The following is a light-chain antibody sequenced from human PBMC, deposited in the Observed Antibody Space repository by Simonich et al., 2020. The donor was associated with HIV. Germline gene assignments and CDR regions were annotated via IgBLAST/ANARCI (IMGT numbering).Light chain of an antibody. CDR3: SSFTSSSTPV. J-gene: IGLJ2*01. V-gene: IGLV2-14*03. CDR2: DVS. Sequence: QSALTQPASVSGSPGQSITISCTGTSSDVGGYNYVSWYQQHPGKAPKLIIYDVSNRPSGVSNSFSASKSGNTASLSISGLQAEDEADYYCSSFTSSSTPVFGGGTKLTVL. CDR1: SSDVGGYNY.